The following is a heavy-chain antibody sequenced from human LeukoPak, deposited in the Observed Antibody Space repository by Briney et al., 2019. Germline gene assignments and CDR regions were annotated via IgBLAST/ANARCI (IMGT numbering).Heavy chain of an antibody. CDR1: GGSISGYY. D-gene: IGHD1-26*01. CDR3: AGTFSESYYYYGMDV. CDR2: IHYSGST. Sequence: KPSETLSLTCTVSGGSISGYYWSWIRQPPGKGLEWIGYIHYSGSTNYNPSLKSRVTISVDTSKNQFSLKLSSVTAADTAVYYCAGTFSESYYYYGMDVWGQGTTVTVSS. V-gene: IGHV4-59*03. J-gene: IGHJ6*02.